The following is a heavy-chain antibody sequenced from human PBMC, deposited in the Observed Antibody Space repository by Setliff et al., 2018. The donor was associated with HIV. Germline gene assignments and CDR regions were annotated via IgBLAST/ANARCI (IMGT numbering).Heavy chain of an antibody. J-gene: IGHJ3*02. CDR1: GYTFTTYT. CDR3: ASDGGYSYGAFDI. V-gene: IGHV1-3*01. D-gene: IGHD2-21*02. Sequence: ASVKVSCKASGYTFTTYTMHWVRQAPGQGPEWMGWVNAGKGNTRYSQKFQGRVVITRDTSANTAYMELSSLRSEDTAVYYCASDGGYSYGAFDIWGQGTRVTVSS. CDR2: VNAGKGNT.